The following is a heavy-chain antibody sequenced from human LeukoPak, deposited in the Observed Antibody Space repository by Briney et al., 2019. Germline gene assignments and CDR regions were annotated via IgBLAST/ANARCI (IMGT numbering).Heavy chain of an antibody. CDR2: IYYSGST. D-gene: IGHD3-3*01. CDR1: GGSISSGGYY. J-gene: IGHJ4*02. V-gene: IGHV4-31*03. Sequence: SETLSLTCTVSGGSISSGGYYWSWIRQHPGKGLEWIGYIYYSGSTYYNPSLKSRVTISVDTSKNQFSLKLSSVTAADTAVYYCARGKGIPGYDFWSGYQPTYFDYWGQGTLVTVSS. CDR3: ARGKGIPGYDFWSGYQPTYFDY.